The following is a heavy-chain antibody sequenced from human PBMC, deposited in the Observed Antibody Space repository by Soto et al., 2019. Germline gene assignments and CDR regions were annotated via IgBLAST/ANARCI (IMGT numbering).Heavy chain of an antibody. CDR1: GFTLSSYA. Sequence: PGGSLRLSCAASGFTLSSYAMSWVRQAPGKGLEWVSAISGSGGSTDYADSVKGRFTISRDNSKNTLYLQMNSLRAEDTAVYYCAKDVDYRNYVNSFDYWGQGTLVTVSS. D-gene: IGHD4-4*01. CDR3: AKDVDYRNYVNSFDY. V-gene: IGHV3-23*01. CDR2: ISGSGGST. J-gene: IGHJ4*02.